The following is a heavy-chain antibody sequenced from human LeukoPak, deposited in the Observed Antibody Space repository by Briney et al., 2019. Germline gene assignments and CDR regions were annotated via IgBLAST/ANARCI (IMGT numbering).Heavy chain of an antibody. V-gene: IGHV6-1*01. Sequence: SQTLSLTCAVSGDSFFWNSVAWNWIRQSPSRGLEWLGRTYYSSEWHHDYAVSVKSRINITADTFKSQFSLHLNTVTPEDTAVYFCARGRYCGGGTCYHFDSWGQGTPVTVSS. CDR2: TYYSSEWHH. J-gene: IGHJ4*02. D-gene: IGHD2-15*01. CDR1: GDSFFWNSVA. CDR3: ARGRYCGGGTCYHFDS.